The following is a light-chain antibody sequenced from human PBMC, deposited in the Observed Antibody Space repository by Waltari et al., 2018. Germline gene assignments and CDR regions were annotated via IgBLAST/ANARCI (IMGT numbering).Light chain of an antibody. CDR1: GSNLGAGYD. J-gene: IGLJ3*02. CDR2: KYF. Sequence: QSVLTQPPSVSGAPGQRVTISCTGSGSNLGAGYDVHWYQHIPGTAPKVLIYKYFNRPFGVPDRFAGPKAGPSASLAIADLQSEDEGDYYCQSSDTGLSGGVFGGGTRLTVL. CDR3: QSSDTGLSGGV. V-gene: IGLV1-40*01.